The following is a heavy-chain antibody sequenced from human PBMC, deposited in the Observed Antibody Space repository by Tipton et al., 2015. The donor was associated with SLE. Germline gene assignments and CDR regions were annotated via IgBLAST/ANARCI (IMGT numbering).Heavy chain of an antibody. V-gene: IGHV3-33*01. Sequence: SLRLPCAASGFTFSCYGMHWVRQAPGKGLEWVAVIWYDGSNKYYADSVKGRFTISRDNSKNTLYLQMNSLRAEDTAVYYCARDRGVSVIQGVPYDIFDYWGQGTLVTVSS. CDR3: ARDRGVSVIQGVPYDIFDY. CDR2: IWYDGSNK. J-gene: IGHJ4*02. CDR1: GFTFSCYG. D-gene: IGHD3-10*01.